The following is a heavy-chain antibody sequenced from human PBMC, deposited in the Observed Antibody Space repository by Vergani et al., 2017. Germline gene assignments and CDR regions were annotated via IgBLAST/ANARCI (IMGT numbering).Heavy chain of an antibody. CDR2: ISFDGTNE. D-gene: IGHD2-2*02. CDR1: GFALNRHA. Sequence: QVQLVESGGGVVQPGTSLRLSCVVSGFALNRHAMYWVRQAPGKGLEWVVGISFDGTNEYYPDLVKGRFTISRDIAKNAMYLQVRSLRLEDTGVYHCVRVRGLCAGCRCYTDAWDYWGQGTPVTVSS. J-gene: IGHJ4*02. V-gene: IGHV3-30-3*01. CDR3: VRVRGLCAGCRCYTDAWDY.